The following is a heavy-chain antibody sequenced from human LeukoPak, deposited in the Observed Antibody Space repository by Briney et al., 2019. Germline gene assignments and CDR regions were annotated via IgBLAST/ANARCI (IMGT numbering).Heavy chain of an antibody. CDR1: GGSISSSDYY. Sequence: SETLSLICTVSGGSISSSDYYWSRIRQPPGKGLEWIGYIYYSGGTYYNPSLKSRVTISVDTSKNQFSLKLSSVTAADTAVYYCARRDTAMVNFDYWGQGTLVTVSS. J-gene: IGHJ4*02. CDR3: ARRDTAMVNFDY. V-gene: IGHV4-30-4*08. CDR2: IYYSGGT. D-gene: IGHD5-18*01.